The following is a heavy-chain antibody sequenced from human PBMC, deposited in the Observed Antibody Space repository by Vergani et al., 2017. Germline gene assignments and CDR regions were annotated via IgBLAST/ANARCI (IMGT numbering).Heavy chain of an antibody. CDR3: ARGSGGSSLGYYYMDV. D-gene: IGHD6-6*01. J-gene: IGHJ6*03. CDR1: GYTFTGYY. CDR2: INPNSGGT. V-gene: IGHV1-2*02. Sequence: QVQLVQSGAEVKKPGASVKVSCKASGYTFTGYYMHWVRQAPGQGLEWMGWINPNSGGTNYAQQFQGRVTMTRDTSISTAYMELSRLRSDDTAVYYCARGSGGSSLGYYYMDVWGKGTTVTVSS.